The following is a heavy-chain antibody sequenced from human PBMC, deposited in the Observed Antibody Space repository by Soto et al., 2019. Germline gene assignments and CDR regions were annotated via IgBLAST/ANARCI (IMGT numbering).Heavy chain of an antibody. D-gene: IGHD2-21*01. Sequence: GGSLRLSCAASGFTFSSYWMSWVRQAPGKGPEWLSGINSDGTISSYADSVKGRFTISRDNARNTLSLQMNSLRADDTAVYYCARLSGDHSAFFSYGMDAWGQGTTVTVSS. CDR3: ARLSGDHSAFFSYGMDA. CDR1: GFTFSSYW. V-gene: IGHV3-74*01. J-gene: IGHJ6*02. CDR2: INSDGTIS.